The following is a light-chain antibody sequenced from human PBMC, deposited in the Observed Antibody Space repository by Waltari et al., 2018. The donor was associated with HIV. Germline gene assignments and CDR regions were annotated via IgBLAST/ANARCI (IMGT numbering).Light chain of an antibody. Sequence: QSVLTQPPSASGTPGQRVTISCFGGTSHVESNYVYWYQQVPGTTHKLLIYMNHERPSGVPDRFSGSKSGTSASLAVSWLRSEDEAAYYCAVWDDSLNGLVFGGGTKLTVL. CDR3: AVWDDSLNGLV. V-gene: IGLV1-47*01. J-gene: IGLJ2*01. CDR1: TSHVESNY. CDR2: MNH.